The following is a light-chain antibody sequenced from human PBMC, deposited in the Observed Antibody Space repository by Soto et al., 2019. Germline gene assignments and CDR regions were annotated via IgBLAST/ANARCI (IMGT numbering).Light chain of an antibody. CDR1: QSVSSN. J-gene: IGKJ5*01. Sequence: EIVMTQSPATLSVSPGERATLSCRASQSVSSNLAWYQQKPGQAPRLLMFRTSIRATGFPARFSGSGSGTEFNLTISSLQSEDFGVYYCQQYNNWPPITFGQGTRLEIK. CDR2: RTS. V-gene: IGKV3-15*01. CDR3: QQYNNWPPIT.